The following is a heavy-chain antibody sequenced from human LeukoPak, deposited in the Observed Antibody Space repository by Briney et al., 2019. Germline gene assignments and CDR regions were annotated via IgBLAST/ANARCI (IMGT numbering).Heavy chain of an antibody. D-gene: IGHD2-15*01. CDR3: AREYCSGGTCYLQTVDY. CDR2: ISSSGTTI. Sequence: GGSLRLSCAASGFTCSYYYMNWIRQAPGKGLEWVSYISSSGTTIYYADSVRGRFTISRDNAKNSVFLQMNSLRAEDTAVYYCAREYCSGGTCYLQTVDYWGQGTLVPVSS. V-gene: IGHV3-11*01. J-gene: IGHJ4*02. CDR1: GFTCSYYY.